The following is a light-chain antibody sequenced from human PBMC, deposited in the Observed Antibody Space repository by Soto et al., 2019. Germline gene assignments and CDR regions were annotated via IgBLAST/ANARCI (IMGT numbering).Light chain of an antibody. Sequence: QTVVTQEPSLTVSPGGTVTLTCASSTGPVTSGYYPNWFQQKPGQAPRPLIYSTTNKHSWTPARFSGPLLGGKAALTLSGVQPEDEAEYYCLLYYGSPQPNWVFGGGTKLTVL. CDR3: LLYYGSPQPNWV. CDR2: STT. CDR1: TGPVTSGYY. J-gene: IGLJ3*02. V-gene: IGLV7-43*01.